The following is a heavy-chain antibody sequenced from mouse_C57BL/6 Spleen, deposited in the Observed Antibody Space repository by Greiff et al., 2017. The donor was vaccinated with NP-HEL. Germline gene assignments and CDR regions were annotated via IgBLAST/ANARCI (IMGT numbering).Heavy chain of an antibody. CDR3: ARGYYYGSSYDWYFDV. J-gene: IGHJ1*03. CDR2: IYPGDGDT. Sequence: VQLQESGPELVKPGASVKISCKASGYAFSSSWMNWVKQRPGKGLEWIGRIYPGDGDTTYNGKFKGKGTLTAENTSSTAYMQLSSLTSEDSAVYFCARGYYYGSSYDWYFDVWGTGTTVTVSA. V-gene: IGHV1-82*01. D-gene: IGHD1-1*01. CDR1: GYAFSSSW.